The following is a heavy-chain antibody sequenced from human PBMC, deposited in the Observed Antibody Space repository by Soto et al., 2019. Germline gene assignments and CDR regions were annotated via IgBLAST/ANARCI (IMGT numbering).Heavy chain of an antibody. CDR2: IYHSGST. CDR3: ARSRRNYDFWSGYYRVYDYYGMDV. V-gene: IGHV4-4*02. D-gene: IGHD3-3*01. Sequence: SETLSLTCAVPGGSISSSNWWSWVRQPPGKGLEWIGEIYHSGSTNYTPSLKSRVTISVDKSKNKFSLKLSSVTAADTAVYYWARSRRNYDFWSGYYRVYDYYGMDVWGQGTQVTVSS. J-gene: IGHJ6*02. CDR1: GGSISSSNW.